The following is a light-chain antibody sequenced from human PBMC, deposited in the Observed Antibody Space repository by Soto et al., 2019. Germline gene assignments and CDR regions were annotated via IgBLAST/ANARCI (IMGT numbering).Light chain of an antibody. CDR1: RSVRSNF. V-gene: IGKV3-20*01. CDR3: QQYGNAPLA. Sequence: EVVLTQSPGTLSLSTGERAYLSCRASRSVRSNFLAWYHQRPGRAPRLLIYGASSRATDIPDRFSGSVSGTDFTLTISRVEPEDFGVDYCQQYGNAPLAFGGGTRV. J-gene: IGKJ4*01. CDR2: GAS.